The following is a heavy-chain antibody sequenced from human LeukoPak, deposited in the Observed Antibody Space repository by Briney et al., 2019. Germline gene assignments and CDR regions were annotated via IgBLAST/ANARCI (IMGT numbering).Heavy chain of an antibody. CDR3: ARRSVAGSLDY. D-gene: IGHD6-19*01. J-gene: IGHJ4*02. Sequence: GGSLRLSCAASGFTFSNNVMSWVRQAPGKGLEWVANTKEDGGEKYYVDSVKGRFTISRDNAENSLYLQMNSLRAEDTAVYYCARRSVAGSLDYWGQGTLVTVSS. V-gene: IGHV3-7*01. CDR2: TKEDGGEK. CDR1: GFTFSNNV.